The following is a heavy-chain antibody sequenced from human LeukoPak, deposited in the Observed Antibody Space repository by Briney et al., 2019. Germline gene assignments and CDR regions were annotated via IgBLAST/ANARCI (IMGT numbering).Heavy chain of an antibody. D-gene: IGHD3-10*01. CDR1: GGSISSGGYY. J-gene: IGHJ4*02. CDR3: ARDQGFGESDYFDY. Sequence: SETLSLTCTVSGGSISSGGYYWSWIRQHPGKGLEWIVYIYYSGSTYYNPSLKSRVTISVDTSKNQFSLKLSSVTAADTAVYYCARDQGFGESDYFDYWGQGTLVTVSS. CDR2: IYYSGST. V-gene: IGHV4-31*03.